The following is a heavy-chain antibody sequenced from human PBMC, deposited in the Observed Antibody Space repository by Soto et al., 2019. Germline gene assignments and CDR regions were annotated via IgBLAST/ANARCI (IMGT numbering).Heavy chain of an antibody. CDR1: GFSLSTGGVG. V-gene: IGHV2-5*02. CDR3: AYSRCGGDCLRSYSSHYYFGMDV. CDR2: IYWDDDK. J-gene: IGHJ6*02. Sequence: QITLKESGPTLVKPTQTLTLTCTFSGFSLSTGGVGVGWIRQPPGKALEWLALIYWDDDKRYSPSLKGRLTVTSDTSKNQVVLTLTSMDPVDTATYYCAYSRCGGDCLRSYSSHYYFGMDVWVQGTSVTV. D-gene: IGHD2-21*02.